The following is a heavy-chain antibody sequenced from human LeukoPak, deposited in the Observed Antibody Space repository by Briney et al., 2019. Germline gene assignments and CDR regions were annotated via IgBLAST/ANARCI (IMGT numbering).Heavy chain of an antibody. Sequence: GGSVRLSCAASGFTFSSYGMHWVRQAPGKGLEWVAVIWYDGNNKYYADSVKGRFTISRDNSKNTLYLQMNSLRAEDTAVYYCARSTSSEYDIYHFDYWGQGTLVTVS. J-gene: IGHJ4*02. D-gene: IGHD3-9*01. CDR2: IWYDGNNK. CDR3: ARSTSSEYDIYHFDY. V-gene: IGHV3-33*01. CDR1: GFTFSSYG.